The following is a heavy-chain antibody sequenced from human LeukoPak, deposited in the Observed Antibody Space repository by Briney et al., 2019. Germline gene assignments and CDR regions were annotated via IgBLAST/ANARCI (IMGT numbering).Heavy chain of an antibody. CDR2: IYTSGST. CDR1: GGSISSYY. D-gene: IGHD3-10*01. CDR3: ARELLWFGEPPHFDY. V-gene: IGHV4-4*07. J-gene: IGHJ4*02. Sequence: PSETLSLTCTVSGGSISSYYWSWIRQPAGKGLEGIGHIYTSGSTNYNPSLKSRVTMSVDTSKNQFSLKLSSVTAADTAVYYCARELLWFGEPPHFDYWGQGTLVTVSS.